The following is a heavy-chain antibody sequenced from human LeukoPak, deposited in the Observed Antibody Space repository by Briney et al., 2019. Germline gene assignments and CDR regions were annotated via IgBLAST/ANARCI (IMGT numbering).Heavy chain of an antibody. Sequence: ASVKVSCKASGYTFTSYDISWVRQAPGQGLEWMGWISAYNGNTNYAQKLQGRVTMTTDTSTSTAYMELRSLRSDDTAVYYCARAAMVRGVINWFDPWGQGTLVTVSS. CDR2: ISAYNGNT. D-gene: IGHD3-10*01. CDR3: ARAAMVRGVINWFDP. V-gene: IGHV1-18*01. J-gene: IGHJ5*02. CDR1: GYTFTSYD.